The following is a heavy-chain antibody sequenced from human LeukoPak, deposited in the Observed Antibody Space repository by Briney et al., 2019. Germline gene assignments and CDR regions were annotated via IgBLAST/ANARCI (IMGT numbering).Heavy chain of an antibody. CDR2: ISWNSGII. D-gene: IGHD5-18*01. CDR3: TEDSVAMVTTSDY. CDR1: GFTFHDYA. V-gene: IGHV3-9*01. Sequence: GGSLRLSCAASGFTFHDYAMHWVRQAPGKGLEWVSGISWNSGIIGYADSVKGRFTTSRDNAKNSLYLQMNSLRPEDTALYYCTEDSVAMVTTSDYWGQGTLVTVSS. J-gene: IGHJ4*02.